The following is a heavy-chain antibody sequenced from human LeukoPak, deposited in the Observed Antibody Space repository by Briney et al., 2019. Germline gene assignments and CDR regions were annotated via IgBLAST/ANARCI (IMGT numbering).Heavy chain of an antibody. D-gene: IGHD2-15*01. Sequence: SQTLPLTCTVSDGSISSGSYYWSWIRQPAGKGLEWIGRIYTSGSTNYNPSLKSRVTISVDTSKNQFSLKLSSVTAADTAVYYCARTIGGICSNFVYCGQGTLVTVSS. V-gene: IGHV4-61*02. J-gene: IGHJ4*02. CDR2: IYTSGST. CDR1: DGSISSGSYY. CDR3: ARTIGGICSNFVY.